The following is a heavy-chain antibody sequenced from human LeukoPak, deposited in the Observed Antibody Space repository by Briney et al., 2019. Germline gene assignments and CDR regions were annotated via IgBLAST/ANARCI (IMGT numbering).Heavy chain of an antibody. CDR2: ISSSGSTI. Sequence: GGSLRLSCAASGFTFSSYEMNWVRQAPGKGLEWVSYISSSGSTIYYADSVKGRFTISRDNAKNSLYLQMNSLRAEDTAVYYCARAVSVIAGGFDYWGQGTLVTVSS. J-gene: IGHJ4*02. CDR1: GFTFSSYE. CDR3: ARAVSVIAGGFDY. V-gene: IGHV3-48*03. D-gene: IGHD3-22*01.